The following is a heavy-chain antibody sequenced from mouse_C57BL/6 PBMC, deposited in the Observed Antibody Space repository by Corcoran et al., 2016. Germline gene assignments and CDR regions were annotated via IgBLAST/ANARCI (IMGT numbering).Heavy chain of an antibody. Sequence: QVQLQQSGAELVKPGASVKISCKASGYAFRSYWMNWVKQRPGKGLEWIGQIYPGDGDTNYNGKFKGKATLTADKSSSTAYMQLSSLTSEDSAVYFCARGGYGSSYNAYWGQGTLVTVSA. J-gene: IGHJ3*01. CDR1: GYAFRSYW. V-gene: IGHV1-80*01. D-gene: IGHD1-1*01. CDR2: IYPGDGDT. CDR3: ARGGYGSSYNAY.